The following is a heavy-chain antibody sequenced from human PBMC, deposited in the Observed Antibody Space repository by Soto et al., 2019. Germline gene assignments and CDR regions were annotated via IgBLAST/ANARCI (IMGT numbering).Heavy chain of an antibody. CDR3: ARVPFGYDILTGYYFTGWFDP. CDR2: IIPIFGTA. Sequence: QVQLVQSGAEVKKPGSSVKVSCKASGGTFSSYAISWVRQAPGQGLEWMGGIIPIFGTANYAQKFQGRVTITAYEYTSTAYMELSSLRSADTAVYYCARVPFGYDILTGYYFTGWFDPWGQGTMVTVSA. J-gene: IGHJ5*02. D-gene: IGHD3-9*01. V-gene: IGHV1-69*01. CDR1: GGTFSSYA.